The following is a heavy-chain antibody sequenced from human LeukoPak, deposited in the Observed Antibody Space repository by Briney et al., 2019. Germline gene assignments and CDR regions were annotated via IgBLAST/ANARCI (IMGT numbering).Heavy chain of an antibody. J-gene: IGHJ6*02. Sequence: ASVKVSCKASGYTFTSYAMNWVRQAPGQGLEWMGWISAYNGNTNYAQKLQGRVTMTTDTSTSTAYMELRSLRSDDTAVYYCARVGYCSSTSCYAEDSYYYYGMDVWGQGTTVTVSS. D-gene: IGHD2-2*01. V-gene: IGHV1-18*01. CDR1: GYTFTSYA. CDR3: ARVGYCSSTSCYAEDSYYYYGMDV. CDR2: ISAYNGNT.